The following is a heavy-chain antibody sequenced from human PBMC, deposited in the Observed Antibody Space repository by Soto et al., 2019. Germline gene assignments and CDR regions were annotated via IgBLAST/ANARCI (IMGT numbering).Heavy chain of an antibody. Sequence: GSLRLSCAVSGFSVSSTYMSWVRQAPGKGLEWVSVMYSGGSAYYADSVKGRFSISRENSKNTLSLQMNSLRAEDTAVYYCARVMMVRGVVFEYWGRGTLVTVSS. D-gene: IGHD3-10*01. CDR2: MYSGGSA. CDR3: ARVMMVRGVVFEY. J-gene: IGHJ4*02. CDR1: GFSVSSTY. V-gene: IGHV3-53*01.